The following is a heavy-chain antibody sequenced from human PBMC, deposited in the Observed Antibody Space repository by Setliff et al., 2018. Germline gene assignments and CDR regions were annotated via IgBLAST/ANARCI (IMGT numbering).Heavy chain of an antibody. J-gene: IGHJ4*02. Sequence: KPSETLSLTCAVYGGSFSGYYWSWIRQPPGKGLEWIGEINHSGSTNYNPSLKSRVTISVDTSKNQFSLKLSSVTAADTAVYYCARWRQRRDGYNKWVNYFDYWGQGTLVTVSS. CDR1: GGSFSGYY. CDR3: ARWRQRRDGYNKWVNYFDY. CDR2: INHSGST. V-gene: IGHV4-34*01. D-gene: IGHD5-12*01.